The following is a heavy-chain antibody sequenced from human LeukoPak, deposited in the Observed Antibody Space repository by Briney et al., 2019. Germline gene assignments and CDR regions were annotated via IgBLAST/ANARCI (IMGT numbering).Heavy chain of an antibody. J-gene: IGHJ2*01. CDR2: ISYDGSNK. CDR1: GFTFSSYS. Sequence: PGGSLRLSCAASGFTFSSYSMHWVRQAPGKGLEWVAVISYDGSNKYYADSVKGRFTISRDNSKNTLYLQMNSLRAEDTAVYYCAKDRLNLQQLDWYFDLWGRGTLVTVSS. CDR3: AKDRLNLQQLDWYFDL. V-gene: IGHV3-30*18. D-gene: IGHD6-13*01.